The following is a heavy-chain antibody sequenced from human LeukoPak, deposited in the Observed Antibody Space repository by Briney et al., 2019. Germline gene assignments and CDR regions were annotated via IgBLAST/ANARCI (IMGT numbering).Heavy chain of an antibody. CDR3: ARDYSNLGFDF. J-gene: IGHJ4*02. V-gene: IGHV3-11*01. Sequence: PGGSLRLSCAASRFTFSGYYMNWIRQAPGKGLEWVSYISGGGDIIKYADSAKGRFTISRDNAKNSLYLQMNSLRAEDTAVYYCARDYSNLGFDFWGQGTLVTVSS. D-gene: IGHD4-11*01. CDR2: ISGGGDII. CDR1: RFTFSGYY.